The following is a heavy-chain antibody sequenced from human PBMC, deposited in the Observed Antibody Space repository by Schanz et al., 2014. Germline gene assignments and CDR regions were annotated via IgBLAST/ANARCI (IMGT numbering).Heavy chain of an antibody. CDR3: ARDGGEVVRGVIEGVNHYYYGMDV. Sequence: GPEVKEPGASVKVSCEASRYTFNTYGLNWVRQAPGQGLEWMGWISAYTNNTNYAQKVQGRVTMTADTSTSTAYMDLRSLRSEDTAVYYCARDGGEVVRGVIEGVNHYYYGMDVWGQGTTVTVSS. CDR2: ISAYTNNT. V-gene: IGHV1-18*01. J-gene: IGHJ6*02. CDR1: RYTFNTYG. D-gene: IGHD3-10*01.